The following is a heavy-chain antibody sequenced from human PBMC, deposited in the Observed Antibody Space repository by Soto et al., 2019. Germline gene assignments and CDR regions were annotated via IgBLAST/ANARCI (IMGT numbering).Heavy chain of an antibody. J-gene: IGHJ6*03. D-gene: IGHD3-9*01. CDR3: AKAGLRHFDWLPYYYMDV. CDR1: GFSFRNCG. Sequence: VQLVESGGGVVQPGRSLRLSCAASGFSFRNCGMHWVRQAPGKGLEWVAIISYDGTNRFYADSVKGRFTISRDNSKNTLNLQMNSLRAEDTAVYYCAKAGLRHFDWLPYYYMDVWGKGTTVTVSS. V-gene: IGHV3-30*18. CDR2: ISYDGTNR.